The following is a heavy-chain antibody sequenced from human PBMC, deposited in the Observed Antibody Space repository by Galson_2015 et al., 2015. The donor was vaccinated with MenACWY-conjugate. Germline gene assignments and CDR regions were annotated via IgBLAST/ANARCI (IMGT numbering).Heavy chain of an antibody. J-gene: IGHJ6*02. Sequence: QYGAEEKKPGESLKISCKDSGYIFTNYWIAWVRQMPGKGLEWMGFISPGDSNTRYSTSFQGQVTISADKSISTAYLQWSSLKASDTAMYYCARHPPGGRGMDVWGQGTTVTVSS. CDR1: GYIFTNYW. CDR2: ISPGDSNT. V-gene: IGHV5-51*01. CDR3: ARHPPGGRGMDV. D-gene: IGHD1-26*01.